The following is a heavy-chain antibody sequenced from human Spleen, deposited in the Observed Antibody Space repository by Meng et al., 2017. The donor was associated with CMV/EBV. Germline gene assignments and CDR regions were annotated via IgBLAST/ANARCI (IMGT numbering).Heavy chain of an antibody. CDR1: GGSVSSGSYY. CDR3: ARETIFGVPYFDY. Sequence: SETLSLTCTVSGGSVSSGSYYWSWIRQPPGKGLEWIGYIYYSGSTNYNPSLKSRVTISVDTSKNQFSLKLSSVTAADTAVYYCARETIFGVPYFDYWGQGTLVTVSS. CDR2: IYYSGST. D-gene: IGHD3-3*01. J-gene: IGHJ4*02. V-gene: IGHV4-61*01.